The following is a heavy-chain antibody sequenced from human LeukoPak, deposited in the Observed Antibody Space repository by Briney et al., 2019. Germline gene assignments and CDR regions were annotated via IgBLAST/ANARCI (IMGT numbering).Heavy chain of an antibody. J-gene: IGHJ4*02. CDR2: MSPNSGDT. CDR1: GYTFTSYD. V-gene: IGHV1-8*01. Sequence: ASVNVSCKASGYTFTSYDINWVRQATGQGLEWMGWMSPNSGDTGYAQKFQDRVTMTRNTSISTAYMELSSLRSDDTAVYYCARGPPNWGYDYWGPGTLVTVSS. CDR3: ARGPPNWGYDY. D-gene: IGHD7-27*01.